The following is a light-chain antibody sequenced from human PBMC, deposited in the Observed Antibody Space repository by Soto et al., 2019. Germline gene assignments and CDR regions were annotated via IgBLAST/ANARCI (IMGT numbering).Light chain of an antibody. CDR3: IPNNGYCM. V-gene: IGKV1-5*03. J-gene: IGKJ1*01. CDR2: KAS. Sequence: VACRASQGISSYLAWYQQKPGKAPQPRIYKASSLESGVPSRFSGSGSGTEYTLAFDILLPDELACCTAIPNNGYCMFAHGTKVDIK. CDR1: QGISSY.